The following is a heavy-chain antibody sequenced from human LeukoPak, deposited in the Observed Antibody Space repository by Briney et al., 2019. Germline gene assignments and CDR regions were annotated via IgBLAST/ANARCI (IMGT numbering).Heavy chain of an antibody. CDR3: AKRGHISSYPLWFDY. CDR1: GFTFSSYA. J-gene: IGHJ4*02. Sequence: PGGSLRLSCAASGFTFSSYAMSWVRHAPGKGLEWVSAISGSGGSTYYADSVKGRFTISRDNSKNTLYLQMNSLRAEDTAVYYCAKRGHISSYPLWFDYWGQGTLVTVSS. CDR2: ISGSGGST. V-gene: IGHV3-23*01. D-gene: IGHD6-13*01.